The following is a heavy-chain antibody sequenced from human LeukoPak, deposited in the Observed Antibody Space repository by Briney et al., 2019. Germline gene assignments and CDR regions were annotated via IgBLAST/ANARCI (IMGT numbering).Heavy chain of an antibody. J-gene: IGHJ3*02. Sequence: PGGSLRLSCAASGFTFSSDWMSWVRQAPGKGLEWLANIKQDGSKKYYVDYVKGRFTTSRDNAKNSLYLQMNSLRDEDTAVYYCARDSSGYYYPDAFDIWGQGTMVTVSS. CDR1: GFTFSSDW. D-gene: IGHD3-22*01. CDR2: IKQDGSKK. CDR3: ARDSSGYYYPDAFDI. V-gene: IGHV3-7*04.